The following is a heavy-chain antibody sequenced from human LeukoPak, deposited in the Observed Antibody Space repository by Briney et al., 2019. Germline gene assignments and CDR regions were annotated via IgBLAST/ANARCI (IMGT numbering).Heavy chain of an antibody. J-gene: IGHJ4*02. CDR1: GFTFSSYW. CDR2: IKQDGSEK. CDR3: ARDLYGDYALFDY. V-gene: IGHV3-7*01. D-gene: IGHD4-17*01. Sequence: PGGSLRLSCAASGFTFSSYWMSWVRQAPGKGLEWVANIKQDGSEKYYVDSVKGRFTISRDSAKNSLYLQMNSLRAEDTAVYYCARDLYGDYALFDYWGQGTLVTVSS.